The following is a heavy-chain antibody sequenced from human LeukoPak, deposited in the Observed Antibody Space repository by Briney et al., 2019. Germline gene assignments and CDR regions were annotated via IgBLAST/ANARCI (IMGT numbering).Heavy chain of an antibody. CDR2: IKQDGSEK. J-gene: IGHJ4*02. CDR3: ARIGYDFWSGYLIDY. CDR1: GFTFSSYW. D-gene: IGHD3-3*01. V-gene: IGHV3-7*01. Sequence: PGGSLRLSCAASGFTFSSYWMSWVRQAPGKGLEWVANIKQDGSEKYYVDSVKGRFTISRDNAKNSLYLQMNSLRAEDTAVYYCARIGYDFWSGYLIDYWGQGTLVTVSS.